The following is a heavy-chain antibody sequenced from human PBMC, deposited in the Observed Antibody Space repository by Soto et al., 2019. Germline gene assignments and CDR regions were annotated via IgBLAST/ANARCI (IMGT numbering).Heavy chain of an antibody. V-gene: IGHV4-39*01. CDR1: VDSMITIHYY. J-gene: IGHJ3*02. Sequence: SETLSLTCTVSVDSMITIHYYGCCILQPAWKGLDLIGSIYKSGTTYYNPSLNSRVTISVDTSKNQFSLKLSSVTAADTAVYYCARPGYYDNSGYWRSPFDIWGQGTMVTVSS. D-gene: IGHD3-22*01. CDR2: IYKSGTT. CDR3: ARPGYYDNSGYWRSPFDI.